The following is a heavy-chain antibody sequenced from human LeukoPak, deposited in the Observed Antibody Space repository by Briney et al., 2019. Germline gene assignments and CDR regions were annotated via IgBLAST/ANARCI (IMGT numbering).Heavy chain of an antibody. CDR1: GGSMRNYY. CDR3: ARGWASSWYYFDF. D-gene: IGHD2-2*01. J-gene: IGHJ4*01. Sequence: PSETLSLTCAVSGGSMRNYYWSWIRQPPGKGLEWIGYTYDSGSSSYNPSLRSRVSISIDTSKNQFSLNLSSVTAADTAVYYCARGWASSWYYFDFWGHGTLVTVSS. V-gene: IGHV4-59*01. CDR2: TYDSGSS.